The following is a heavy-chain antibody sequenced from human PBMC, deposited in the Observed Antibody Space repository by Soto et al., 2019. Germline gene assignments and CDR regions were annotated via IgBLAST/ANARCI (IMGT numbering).Heavy chain of an antibody. CDR2: IYPGDSDT. V-gene: IGHV5-51*01. J-gene: IGHJ6*02. CDR1: GYSFTSYW. Sequence: GESLKISCKGSGYSFTSYWIGWVRQMPGKGLEWMGIIYPGDSDTRYSPSFQGQVTISADKSISTAYLQWSSLKASDTAMYYCARWPGRGDYYYYGMDVWGQGTKVTVSS. CDR3: ARWPGRGDYYYYGMDV.